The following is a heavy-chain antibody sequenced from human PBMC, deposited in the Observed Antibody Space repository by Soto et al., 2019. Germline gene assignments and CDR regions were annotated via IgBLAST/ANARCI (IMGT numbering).Heavy chain of an antibody. Sequence: QVQLVQSGAEMKKPGASVKVSCKTSGINYNTYAIHWVRQAPGQGLEWMGWINTGNGDTRYSQNFQGRVTLTRDTSASTVYVDLDSLKSEDTGLYFCARAISGYVTWGQGTLVTVSS. D-gene: IGHD5-12*01. CDR2: INTGNGDT. V-gene: IGHV1-3*04. J-gene: IGHJ4*02. CDR3: ARAISGYVT. CDR1: GINYNTYA.